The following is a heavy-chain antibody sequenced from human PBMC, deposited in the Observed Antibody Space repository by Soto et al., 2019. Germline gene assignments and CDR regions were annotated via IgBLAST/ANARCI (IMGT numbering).Heavy chain of an antibody. CDR1: GGSISSSSYY. CDR2: IYYSGST. J-gene: IGHJ5*02. V-gene: IGHV4-39*01. Sequence: SETLSLTCTVSGGSISSSSYYWCWIRQPPGKGLEWIGSIYYSGSTYYNPSLKSRVTISVDTSKNQFSLKLSSVTTADTAVYYCARRKVVVAARIARWFDPWGQGTLVTVSS. CDR3: ARRKVVVAARIARWFDP. D-gene: IGHD2-15*01.